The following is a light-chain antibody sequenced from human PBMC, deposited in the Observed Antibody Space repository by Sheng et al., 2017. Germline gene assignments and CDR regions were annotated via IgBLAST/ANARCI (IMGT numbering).Light chain of an antibody. CDR1: QSVSSN. CDR3: QHYGNSPWT. J-gene: IGKJ1*01. V-gene: IGKV3-20*01. Sequence: EIVMTQSPATLSVSPGERATLSCRASQSVSSNLAWYQQKPGQAPRLLIYTASSRATGIPDRFSGSGSGTDFTLTISRLEPEDFAVYYCQHYGNSPWTFGQGTKVEIK. CDR2: TAS.